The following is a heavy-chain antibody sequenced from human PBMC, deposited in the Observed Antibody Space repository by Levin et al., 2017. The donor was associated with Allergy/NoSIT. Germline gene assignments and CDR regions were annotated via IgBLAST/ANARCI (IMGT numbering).Heavy chain of an antibody. J-gene: IGHJ6*02. CDR3: ARVHPNDFYYGLDV. CDR1: GGSISNSNYY. Sequence: PSQTLSLTCTVSGGSISNSNYYWGWIRQPPGKGLEWIASIFYTGRTYYNPSLKSRVTISVDTSKNQFSLKLTSVTAADTAVYFCARVHPNDFYYGLDVWGLGTTVAVS. CDR2: IFYTGRT. V-gene: IGHV4-39*07. D-gene: IGHD1-1*01.